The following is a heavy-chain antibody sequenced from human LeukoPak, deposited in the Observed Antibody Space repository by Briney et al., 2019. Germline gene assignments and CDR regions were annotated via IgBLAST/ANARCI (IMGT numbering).Heavy chain of an antibody. CDR2: FFWDDDK. V-gene: IGHV2-5*02. Sequence: SGPTLVKPTQTLTLTCTFSGFSLSTSGVGVGWIRQPPGKALEWLALFFWDDDKRYSPSLKSRLTITKDTSKNQVVLTMTNMDPVDTATYYCAHTFSPFAGDLEWLLKSGWFDPWGQGTLVTVSS. CDR1: GFSLSTSGVG. J-gene: IGHJ5*02. D-gene: IGHD3-3*01. CDR3: AHTFSPFAGDLEWLLKSGWFDP.